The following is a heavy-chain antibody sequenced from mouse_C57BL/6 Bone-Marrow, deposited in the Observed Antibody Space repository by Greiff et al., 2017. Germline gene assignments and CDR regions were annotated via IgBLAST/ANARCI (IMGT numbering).Heavy chain of an antibody. V-gene: IGHV1-80*01. CDR1: GYAFSSYW. J-gene: IGHJ1*03. Sequence: VQLQQSGAELVKPGASVKISCKASGYAFSSYWMNWVKQRPGKGLEWIGQIYPGDGDTNYNGKFKGKATLTADKSSSTAYMQLRSLTSEDSAVYFCARQGNYYGSREYFDVWGTETTVTVSS. CDR2: IYPGDGDT. D-gene: IGHD1-1*01. CDR3: ARQGNYYGSREYFDV.